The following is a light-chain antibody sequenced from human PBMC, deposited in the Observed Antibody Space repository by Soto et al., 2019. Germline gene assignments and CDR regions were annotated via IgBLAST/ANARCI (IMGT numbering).Light chain of an antibody. V-gene: IGLV1-44*01. CDR3: AAWDDSLKGAV. Sequence: QSVLTQPPSASGTPGQRVTISCSGSSSNIGSNSVNWYQQLPGTAPKLLIYNNNHRPSGVPDRFSGSKSGTSASLAISGFQSEDEGDYYCAAWDDSLKGAVFGGGTQLTVL. J-gene: IGLJ7*01. CDR2: NNN. CDR1: SSNIGSNS.